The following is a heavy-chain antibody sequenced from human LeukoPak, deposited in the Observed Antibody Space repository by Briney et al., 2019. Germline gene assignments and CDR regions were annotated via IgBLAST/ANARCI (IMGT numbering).Heavy chain of an antibody. V-gene: IGHV4-39*01. CDR1: GGSIRSSSYH. CDR3: ARGGNEWQQLSHNWFDP. Sequence: SETLSLTSTVSGGSIRSSSYHWGWIRQPPGNSLEWIGSVYYTGNTYYNPSLRSRVTISVDTSKNQFSLRLNSVTAADTSVYYCARGGNEWQQLSHNWFDPWGQGTLVTVSS. J-gene: IGHJ5*02. CDR2: VYYTGNT. D-gene: IGHD5-24*01.